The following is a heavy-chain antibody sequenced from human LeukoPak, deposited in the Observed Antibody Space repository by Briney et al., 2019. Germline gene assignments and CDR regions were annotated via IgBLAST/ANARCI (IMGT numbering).Heavy chain of an antibody. Sequence: ASVEVSCKASGYTFTSYDINWVRQATGQGLEWMGWMNPNSGNTGYAQKFQGRVTITRNTFISTAYMELSSLRSEDTAVYYCARVWSSAFDIWGQGTMVTVSS. D-gene: IGHD2-8*02. CDR3: ARVWSSAFDI. V-gene: IGHV1-8*03. CDR1: GYTFTSYD. CDR2: MNPNSGNT. J-gene: IGHJ3*02.